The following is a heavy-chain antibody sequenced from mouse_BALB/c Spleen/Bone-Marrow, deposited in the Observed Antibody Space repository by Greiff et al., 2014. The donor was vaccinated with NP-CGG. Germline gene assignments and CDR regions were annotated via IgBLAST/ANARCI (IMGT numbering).Heavy chain of an antibody. D-gene: IGHD1-1*01. Sequence: EVHLVESGGGLVKPGGSLKLSCAASGFTFSSYAMSWVRQTPEKRLEWVATISNGGSYTYYADSVKGRFTISRDTAKNTLYLQMSSLRSEDTAIYYCARQDYYGSSPHWYFDVWGAGTTVTVSS. V-gene: IGHV5-9-3*01. J-gene: IGHJ1*01. CDR2: ISNGGSYT. CDR1: GFTFSSYA. CDR3: ARQDYYGSSPHWYFDV.